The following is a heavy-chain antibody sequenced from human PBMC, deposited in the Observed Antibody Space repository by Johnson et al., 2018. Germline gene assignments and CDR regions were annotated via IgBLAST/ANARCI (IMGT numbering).Heavy chain of an antibody. CDR1: GFTFSSYG. V-gene: IGHV3-30*03. Sequence: EQLVQSGGGEVEPRMSLGLPCAASGFTFSSYGMHWVRQVPGKGLEWVAVISYDGSNKYYADSVRGRFTISRDTPKNTLYLKMNSLRAEDTAVYYSAQTAASYSEYFQHWGQGTLVTVSS. D-gene: IGHD2-15*01. CDR3: AQTAASYSEYFQH. CDR2: ISYDGSNK. J-gene: IGHJ1*01.